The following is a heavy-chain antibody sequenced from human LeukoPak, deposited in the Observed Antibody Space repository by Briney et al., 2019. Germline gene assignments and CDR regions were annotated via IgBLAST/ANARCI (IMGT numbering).Heavy chain of an antibody. CDR2: FSYSGNT. CDR1: GGSVSSYY. J-gene: IGHJ4*02. Sequence: SQTLSLTCTVSGGSVSSYYWSWIRQPPGKGLEWIGYFSYSGNTNYNPSLKSRVTISVDTSKNQLSLKLRSVTAADTAIYYCARGPLDSGYTYFDYWGQGTLVSVAS. V-gene: IGHV4-59*02. D-gene: IGHD5-12*01. CDR3: ARGPLDSGYTYFDY.